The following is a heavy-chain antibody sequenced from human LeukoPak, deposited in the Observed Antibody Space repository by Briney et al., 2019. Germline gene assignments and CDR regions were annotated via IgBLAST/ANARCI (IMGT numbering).Heavy chain of an antibody. J-gene: IGHJ4*02. CDR2: IYYSGST. CDR1: RGSPYSGDYY. V-gene: IGHV4-30-4*01. Sequence: SETLSLTRTLSRGSPYSGDYYWSWIRQPPGKGLERIGDIYYSGSTSYNVSLKSRLIISVYLSTNQFSLKLCSVTVAHTAVYFCARPHYSDSTILYIDYWGQGTLVTASS. CDR3: ARPHYSDSTILYIDY. D-gene: IGHD3-22*01.